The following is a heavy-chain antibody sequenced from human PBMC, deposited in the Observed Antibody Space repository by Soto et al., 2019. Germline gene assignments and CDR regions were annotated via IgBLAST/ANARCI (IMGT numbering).Heavy chain of an antibody. J-gene: IGHJ6*02. Sequence: PSETLSLTCTVSGGSISSGDYYWSWIRQPPGKGLEWIGCIYYSGSTYYNPSLKSRVTISVDTSKNQFSLKLSSVTAADTAVYYCARSGGSYYYYYGMDVWGQGTTVTV. V-gene: IGHV4-30-4*01. CDR2: IYYSGST. CDR3: ARSGGSYYYYYGMDV. CDR1: GGSISSGDYY. D-gene: IGHD1-26*01.